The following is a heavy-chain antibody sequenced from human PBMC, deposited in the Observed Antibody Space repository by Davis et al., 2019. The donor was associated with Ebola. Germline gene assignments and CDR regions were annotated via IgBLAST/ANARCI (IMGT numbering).Heavy chain of an antibody. D-gene: IGHD1-20*01. CDR1: GNSFTSHW. J-gene: IGHJ3*02. CDR2: IYTGYSDT. CDR3: ASLRRTITGMDDAFDI. V-gene: IGHV5-51*01. Sequence: GESLKISCKDSGNSFTSHWIGWVRQMPGKGLEWMGIIYTGYSDTSYSPSFRGQVTISADKSIRTAYLQWSGLKASDTAMYYCASLRRTITGMDDAFDIWGQGTMVTVSS.